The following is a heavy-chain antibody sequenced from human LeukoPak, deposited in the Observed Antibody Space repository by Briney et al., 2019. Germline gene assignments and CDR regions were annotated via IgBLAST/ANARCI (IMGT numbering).Heavy chain of an antibody. Sequence: PGGSLRLSCSASGFTFSSYAMHWVRQAPGKGLEYVSAISSDGITTYHADSVKGRFTISRDNSKNTLYLQMSSLRAEDTALYYCVGDKYSGSESPFDYWGQGTLVTVSS. CDR3: VGDKYSGSESPFDY. J-gene: IGHJ4*02. CDR1: GFTFSSYA. V-gene: IGHV3-64D*06. D-gene: IGHD5-12*01. CDR2: ISSDGITT.